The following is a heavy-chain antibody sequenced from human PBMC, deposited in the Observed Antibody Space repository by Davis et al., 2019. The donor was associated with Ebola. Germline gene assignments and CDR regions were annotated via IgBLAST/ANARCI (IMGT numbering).Heavy chain of an antibody. V-gene: IGHV1-8*01. CDR2: MNPNSGNT. Sequence: AASVKVSCKASGYTFTSYDINWVRQDTGQGLEWMGWMNPNSGNTGYAQKFQGRVTMTRNTSISTAYMELSSLRSEDTAVYYCARADYGSGSYYNTESDGMDVWGQGTTVTVSS. D-gene: IGHD3-10*01. CDR3: ARADYGSGSYYNTESDGMDV. CDR1: GYTFTSYD. J-gene: IGHJ6*02.